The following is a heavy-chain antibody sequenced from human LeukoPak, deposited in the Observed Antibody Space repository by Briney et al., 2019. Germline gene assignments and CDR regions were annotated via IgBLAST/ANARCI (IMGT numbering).Heavy chain of an antibody. CDR3: ARDPVLRIAVAGSYFDY. CDR1: GFTFSSYA. CDR2: ISYDGSNK. D-gene: IGHD6-19*01. V-gene: IGHV3-30*04. J-gene: IGHJ4*02. Sequence: GGSLRLSCAASGFTFSSYAMHWVRQAPGKGLEWVAVISYDGSNKYYADSVKGRFTISRDNSKNTLYLQMNSPRAEDTAVYYCARDPVLRIAVAGSYFDYWGQGTLVTVSS.